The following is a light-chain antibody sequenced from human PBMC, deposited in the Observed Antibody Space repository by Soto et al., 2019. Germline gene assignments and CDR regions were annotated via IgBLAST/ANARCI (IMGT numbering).Light chain of an antibody. CDR1: QSVSSTF. Sequence: IVLTQSPGTLSLSPGERATLSCRASQSVSSTFLAWYQQKPGHAPRLLIYGASSRATGIPHRFSGSGSGTDFTLTISRLEPEDFAVYYCQHSSTSPIYTFGPGTKLEIK. CDR3: QHSSTSPIYT. CDR2: GAS. J-gene: IGKJ2*01. V-gene: IGKV3-20*01.